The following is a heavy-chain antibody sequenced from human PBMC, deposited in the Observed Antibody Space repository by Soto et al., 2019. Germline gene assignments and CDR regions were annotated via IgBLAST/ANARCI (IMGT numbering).Heavy chain of an antibody. CDR2: IDPSDSYT. J-gene: IGHJ6*02. D-gene: IGHD4-17*01. CDR1: GYSFTSYW. Sequence: ESLKISCKGSGYSFTSYWISWVRQMPGKGLEWMGRIDPSDSYTKYSPSFQGHVTISADKSISTVYLQWSSLKASDTAMYYCARRPHYGDNYGMDVWGQGTTVTVSS. CDR3: ARRPHYGDNYGMDV. V-gene: IGHV5-10-1*01.